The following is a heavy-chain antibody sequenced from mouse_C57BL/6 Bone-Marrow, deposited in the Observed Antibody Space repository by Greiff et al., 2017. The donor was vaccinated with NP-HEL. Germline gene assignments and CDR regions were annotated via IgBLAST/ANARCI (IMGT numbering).Heavy chain of an antibody. V-gene: IGHV14-4*01. CDR1: GFNIKDDY. D-gene: IGHD2-5*01. Sequence: EVQLHQSGAELVRPGASVKLSCTASGFNIKDDYMHWVKQRPEQGLEWIGWIDPENGDTEYASKFQGKATITADTSSNTAYLQLSSLTSEDTAVYYCTPYYSNPAYWGQGTLVTVSA. J-gene: IGHJ3*01. CDR3: TPYYSNPAY. CDR2: IDPENGDT.